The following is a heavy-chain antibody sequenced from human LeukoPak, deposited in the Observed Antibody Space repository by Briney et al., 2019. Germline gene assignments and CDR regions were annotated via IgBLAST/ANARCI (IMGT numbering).Heavy chain of an antibody. CDR3: ATGPRFYYDSVNSDSYTRDHDPFDL. D-gene: IGHD3-16*01. CDR1: GFTFSHAW. J-gene: IGHJ3*01. CDR2: MRSKVGGGTA. V-gene: IGHV3-15*01. Sequence: GGSLRLSCVASGFTFSHAWMSWVRQTPGKGLEWVGRMRSKVGGGTADYAAPVKGRFTISRDESTSTLHLQMDSLKTEDTAVYFCATGPRFYYDSVNSDSYTRDHDPFDLWRQGTMVTVSP.